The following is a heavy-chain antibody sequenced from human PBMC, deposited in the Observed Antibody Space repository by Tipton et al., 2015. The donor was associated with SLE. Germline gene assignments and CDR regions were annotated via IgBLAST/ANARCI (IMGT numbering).Heavy chain of an antibody. CDR2: INHSGST. CDR1: GGSFSGYY. J-gene: IGHJ5*02. CDR3: ARGQGSTSSNWFVP. V-gene: IGHV4-34*01. D-gene: IGHD2-2*01. Sequence: TLSLTCAVYGGSFSGYYWSWIRQPPGKGLEWIGEINHSGSTNYNPSLKSRVTISVDTSKNQFSLKLSSVTAADTAVYYCARGQGSTSSNWFVPWGQGTLVTVSS.